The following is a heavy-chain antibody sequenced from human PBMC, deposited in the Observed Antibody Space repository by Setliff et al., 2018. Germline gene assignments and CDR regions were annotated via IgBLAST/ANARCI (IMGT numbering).Heavy chain of an antibody. CDR3: ARHWAEDYYGSGTIIWGWFDP. CDR1: GYSIGSGYY. Sequence: SETLSLTCGVTGYSIGSGYYWGWIRLSPGKGLEWIGDISHSGYTYYNPSLSSRVVISVGTSKNLVSLKLSSVTATDTAVYYCARHWAEDYYGSGTIIWGWFDPWGQGTLVTVSS. D-gene: IGHD3-10*01. V-gene: IGHV4-38-2*01. CDR2: ISHSGYT. J-gene: IGHJ5*02.